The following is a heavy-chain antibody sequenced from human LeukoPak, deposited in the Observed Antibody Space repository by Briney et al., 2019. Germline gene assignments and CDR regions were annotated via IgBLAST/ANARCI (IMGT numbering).Heavy chain of an antibody. CDR3: ARMALGY. J-gene: IGHJ4*02. D-gene: IGHD3-16*01. CDR1: GFTFSSYA. V-gene: IGHV3-30-3*01. Sequence: GRSLRLSCAASGFTFSSYAMHWVRQAPGKGLEWVAVISFDGSIKYYADSVKGRLTISRDNSKNTLFLQMNSLRAEDTAFYYCARMALGYWGQGTLVTVSS. CDR2: ISFDGSIK.